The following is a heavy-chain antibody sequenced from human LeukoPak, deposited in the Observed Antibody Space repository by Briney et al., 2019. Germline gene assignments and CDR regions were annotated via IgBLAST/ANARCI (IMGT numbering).Heavy chain of an antibody. CDR3: ARDVTETMTTDF. CDR2: INPNSGDT. CDR1: GYTFTDYY. V-gene: IGHV1-2*02. D-gene: IGHD1-1*01. J-gene: IGHJ4*02. Sequence: ASATVSCKASGYTFTDYYMHWVRQAPGQGLEWMGWINPNSGDTNYAQKFQGRVTMTRDTSIRTAYMELSRLKSDDTGVYYCARDVTETMTTDFWGQGTLVTVSS.